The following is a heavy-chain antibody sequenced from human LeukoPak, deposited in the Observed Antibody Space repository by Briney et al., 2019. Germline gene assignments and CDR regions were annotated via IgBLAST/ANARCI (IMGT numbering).Heavy chain of an antibody. CDR3: ASTVGGSGSHKKREGWFDP. Sequence: ASVKVSCKASGYTFTSYYMHWVRQAPGQGLDGMGIINPSGGSTSYAQKFQGRVTMTRDMSTSTVYMELSSLRSEDTAVYYCASTVGGSGSHKKREGWFDPWGQGTLVTVSS. V-gene: IGHV1-46*01. D-gene: IGHD3-10*01. CDR1: GYTFTSYY. J-gene: IGHJ5*02. CDR2: INPSGGST.